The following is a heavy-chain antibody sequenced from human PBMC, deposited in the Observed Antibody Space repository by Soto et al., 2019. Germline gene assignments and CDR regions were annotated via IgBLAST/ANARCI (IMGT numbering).Heavy chain of an antibody. D-gene: IGHD2-2*01. Sequence: PSETLSLTCTVSGGSISSGGYYWSWIRQHPGKGLEWIGYIYYSGSTYYNPSLKSRVTISVDTSKNQFSLYLQMNSLRAEDTAVYYCASLPDIVVVPAVDYWGQGTLVTVSS. CDR3: ASLPDIVVVPAVDY. CDR1: GGSISSGGYY. J-gene: IGHJ4*02. CDR2: IYYSGST. V-gene: IGHV4-31*03.